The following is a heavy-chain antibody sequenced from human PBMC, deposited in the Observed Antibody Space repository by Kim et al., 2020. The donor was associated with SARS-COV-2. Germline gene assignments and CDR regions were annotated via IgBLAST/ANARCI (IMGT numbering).Heavy chain of an antibody. CDR3: ASSTIFGVVIAGY. Sequence: ASMKVSCKASGYTFTSYAMNWVRQAPGQGLEWMGWINTNTGNPTYAQGFTGRFVFSLDTSVSTAYLQISSLKAEDTAVYYCASSTIFGVVIAGYWGQGTLVTVSS. V-gene: IGHV7-4-1*02. CDR2: INTNTGNP. J-gene: IGHJ4*02. CDR1: GYTFTSYA. D-gene: IGHD3-3*01.